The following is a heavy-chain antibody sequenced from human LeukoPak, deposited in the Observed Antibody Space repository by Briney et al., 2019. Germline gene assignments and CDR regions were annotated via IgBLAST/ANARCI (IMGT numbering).Heavy chain of an antibody. CDR3: ARLGSSGWFLYFQH. Sequence: SETLSLTCTVSGGSISSYYWSWIRQPPGKGLEWIGYIYYSGSTNYNPSLKSRVTISVDTSKNQFSLKLSSVTAADTAVYYCARLGSSGWFLYFQHWGQGTLVTVSS. D-gene: IGHD6-19*01. CDR2: IYYSGST. V-gene: IGHV4-59*08. J-gene: IGHJ1*01. CDR1: GGSISSYY.